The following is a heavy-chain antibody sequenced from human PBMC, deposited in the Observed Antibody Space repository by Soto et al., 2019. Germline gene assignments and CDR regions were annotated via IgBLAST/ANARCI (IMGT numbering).Heavy chain of an antibody. D-gene: IGHD3-22*01. CDR3: AITSGYYPGRFDY. CDR2: IYYSGST. V-gene: IGHV4-59*01. J-gene: IGHJ4*02. CDR1: GGSISGYS. Sequence: PSETLSLTCTVSGGSISGYSWSWIRQPPGKGLEWIGYIYYSGSTNYNPSLKSRVTISVDTSKNQFSLKLSSVTAADTAVYYCAITSGYYPGRFDYWGQGTLVTVSS.